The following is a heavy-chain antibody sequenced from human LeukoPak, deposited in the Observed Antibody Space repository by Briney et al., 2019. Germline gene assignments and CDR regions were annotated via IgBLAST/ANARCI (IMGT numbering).Heavy chain of an antibody. D-gene: IGHD2-21*02. CDR1: GFTFSSYW. J-gene: IGHJ4*02. V-gene: IGHV3-15*05. CDR2: IKSKTDGGTT. CDR3: TTSVAVTSIDS. Sequence: GGTLRLSCIASGFTFSSYWMSWVRQAPGKGLEWVGRIKSKTDGGTTDYAAPVKGRFTISRDDSKNTLYLQMNSLISDDPAVYYCTTSVAVTSIDSWGQGTLVTVSS.